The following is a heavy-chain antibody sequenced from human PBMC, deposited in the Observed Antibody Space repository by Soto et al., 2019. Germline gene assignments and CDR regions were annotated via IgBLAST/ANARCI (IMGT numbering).Heavy chain of an antibody. CDR1: GFTFSSYS. CDR2: ISSSSSTI. J-gene: IGHJ4*02. CDR3: ACPAPRN. V-gene: IGHV3-48*04. Sequence: GGSLRLSCAASGFTFSSYSMNWVRQAPGKGLEWVSYISSSSSTIYYADSVKGRFTISRDNAKNSLYLQMNSLRAEDRALYSCACPAPRNWGQGTLVTVSS.